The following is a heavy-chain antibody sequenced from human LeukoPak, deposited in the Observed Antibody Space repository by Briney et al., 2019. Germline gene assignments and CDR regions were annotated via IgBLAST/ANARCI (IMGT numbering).Heavy chain of an antibody. CDR3: ARTYHDALDF. J-gene: IGHJ3*01. V-gene: IGHV4-39*01. CDR2: IYYSGST. CDR1: GPPISTSDCF. D-gene: IGHD3-16*01. Sequence: PSETLSLPCTVSGPPISTSDCFWGWVRQPPGKGLEWIGSIYYSGSTYYNPSLKSRVTISVDTSKNQFSLKLSSMTAADTAVFYCARTYHDALDFWGQGTMVTVSS.